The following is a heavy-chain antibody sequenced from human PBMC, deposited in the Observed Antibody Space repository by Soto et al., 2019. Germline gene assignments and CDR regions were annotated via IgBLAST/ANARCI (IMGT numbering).Heavy chain of an antibody. D-gene: IGHD3-22*01. Sequence: ASVKVSCKASGYTFNSYGISWVRQAPGQGLEWLGWISPYNDDTKYAQRLQGRVTMGTDTSSRTAYMHLRSLRSDDTAVYFCARGGYYDSSGSRNYHYYGMDVSGQGTTVTVSS. CDR1: GYTFNSYG. CDR3: ARGGYYDSSGSRNYHYYGMDV. J-gene: IGHJ6*02. V-gene: IGHV1-18*01. CDR2: ISPYNDDT.